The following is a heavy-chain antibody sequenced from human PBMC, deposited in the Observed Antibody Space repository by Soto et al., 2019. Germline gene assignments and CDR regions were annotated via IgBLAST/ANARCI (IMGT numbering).Heavy chain of an antibody. CDR2: IIPIFGTA. J-gene: IGHJ6*02. D-gene: IGHD2-2*02. CDR3: ARTYCSSTSCYTFDYYYYYGMDV. V-gene: IGHV1-69*06. Sequence: SVKVSCKASGGTFSSYAISWVRQAPGQGLEWMGGIIPIFGTANYAQKFQGRVTITADKSTSTAYMELSSLRSEDTAVYYCARTYCSSTSCYTFDYYYYYGMDVWGQGTTVTVSS. CDR1: GGTFSSYA.